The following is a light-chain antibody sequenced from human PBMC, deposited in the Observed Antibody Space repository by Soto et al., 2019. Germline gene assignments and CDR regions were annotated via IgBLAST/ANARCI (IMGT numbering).Light chain of an antibody. Sequence: NVLTQSPGTLSLSPGERATLSFRASQSVSSSYLAWYQQKPGQAPRLLIYGASTRATGIPARFSGSGSGTDFTLTISSLQSEDFAVYYCQPYGSSGTFGQGTKVDIK. J-gene: IGKJ1*01. CDR3: QPYGSSGT. V-gene: IGKV3-20*01. CDR2: GAS. CDR1: QSVSSSY.